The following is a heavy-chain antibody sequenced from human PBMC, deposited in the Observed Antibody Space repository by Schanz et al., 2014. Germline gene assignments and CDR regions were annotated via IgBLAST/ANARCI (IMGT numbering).Heavy chain of an antibody. CDR2: INPIGGST. CDR1: GYTFTGHH. D-gene: IGHD3-10*01. CDR3: ARDGGEVVRGVSEGVNHYYYGMDV. J-gene: IGHJ6*02. Sequence: QVQLVQSGAEVKKPGASVKVSCKASGYTFTGHHMHWVRQAPGQGLEWMGIINPIGGSTNNAQKFQGRLTMTRDTSTITVYMELSSLRSEDTAVYYCARDGGEVVRGVSEGVNHYYYGMDVWGQGTTVTVSS. V-gene: IGHV1-46*03.